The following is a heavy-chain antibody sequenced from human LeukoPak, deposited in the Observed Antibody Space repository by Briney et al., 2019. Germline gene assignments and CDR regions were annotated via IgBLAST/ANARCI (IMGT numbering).Heavy chain of an antibody. V-gene: IGHV1-46*03. D-gene: IGHD1-26*01. Sequence: ASVKVSCKASGYTLTSYYMHWVRQAPGQGLEWMGIINPSGGSTSFAQNFQGRVTMTRDTSTSTVYMELSSLRSEDTAVYHCARGRAVGVRAGFDYWGQGTLVTVSS. J-gene: IGHJ4*02. CDR2: INPSGGST. CDR3: ARGRAVGVRAGFDY. CDR1: GYTLTSYY.